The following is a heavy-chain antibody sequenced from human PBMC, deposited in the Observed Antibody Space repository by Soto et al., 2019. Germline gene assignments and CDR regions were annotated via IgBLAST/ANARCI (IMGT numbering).Heavy chain of an antibody. D-gene: IGHD1-26*01. J-gene: IGHJ5*02. CDR2: IFPHDSDT. CDR3: ARQGTISNSRNWLDP. CDR1: GFDFTDYW. Sequence: GESLKISCRASGFDFTDYWIAWVRQVPGKGLEWLGIIFPHDSDTRYNPSFQGQVSISADKSVSIAYLQWSSLQASDTGIYYCARQGTISNSRNWLDPWGAGTIVTVST. V-gene: IGHV5-51*01.